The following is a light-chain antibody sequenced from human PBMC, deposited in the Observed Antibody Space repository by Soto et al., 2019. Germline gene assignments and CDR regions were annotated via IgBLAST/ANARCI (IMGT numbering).Light chain of an antibody. CDR3: QQYNSYRRT. Sequence: EILMSQSPSTLSVSRGERATRCCRASQSFRSGLAWYHQKPGQAPRLLIYDASSMESGIPARFSGSGSGTEFTLTISSLQPEDFAAYYCQQYNSYRRTFGEGTKVDI. CDR1: QSFRSG. J-gene: IGKJ4*01. CDR2: DAS. V-gene: IGKV3-15*01.